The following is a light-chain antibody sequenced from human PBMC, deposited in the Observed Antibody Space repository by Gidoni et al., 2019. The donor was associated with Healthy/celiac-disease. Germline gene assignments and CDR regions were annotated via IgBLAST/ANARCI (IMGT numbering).Light chain of an antibody. Sequence: EIVLTQSPCTLSLSPGERATLSCRASQSVSSSYLAWYQQKPGQAPRLLIYGASSRATGIPDRLSGSGSGTDFTLTISRLETEDFAVYYCQQYGSSPPWTFGQGTKVEIK. V-gene: IGKV3-20*01. CDR3: QQYGSSPPWT. CDR1: QSVSSSY. CDR2: GAS. J-gene: IGKJ1*01.